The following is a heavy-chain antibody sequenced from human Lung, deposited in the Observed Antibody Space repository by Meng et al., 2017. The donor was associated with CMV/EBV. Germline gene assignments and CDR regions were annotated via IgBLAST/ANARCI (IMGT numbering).Heavy chain of an antibody. CDR2: ISISRAYM. CDR3: ARGETGGELAAAFDI. CDR1: GFTFSGYS. Sequence: GESLKISCAASGFTFSGYSMHWVRQAPGKGLEWVSSISISRAYMPYADSVNGRFTISKNNAKNSLYLQINSLRAEDTAVDYCARGETGGELAAAFDIWGPGTMVTVSS. V-gene: IGHV3-21*01. D-gene: IGHD3-16*01. J-gene: IGHJ3*02.